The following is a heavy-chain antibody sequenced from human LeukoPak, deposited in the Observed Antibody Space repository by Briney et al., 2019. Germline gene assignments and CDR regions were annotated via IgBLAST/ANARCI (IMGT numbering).Heavy chain of an antibody. D-gene: IGHD6-13*01. CDR1: GGSISSSSYY. Sequence: TSETLSLTCTVSGGSISSSSYYWGWIRQPPGKGLEWIGSIYYSGSTYYNPSLKSRVTISVDTSKNQFSLKLSSVTAADTAVYYCARSSSWYQSPIPLWGQGTLVTVSS. CDR3: ARSSSWYQSPIPL. J-gene: IGHJ4*02. CDR2: IYYSGST. V-gene: IGHV4-39*07.